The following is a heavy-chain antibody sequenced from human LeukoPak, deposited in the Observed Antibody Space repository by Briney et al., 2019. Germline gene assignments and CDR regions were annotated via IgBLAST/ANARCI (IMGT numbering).Heavy chain of an antibody. Sequence: GTSLRLSCAASGFTFSSYGMHWVRQAPCRGLEGVAVISYDGSNKFYADFVKGRFTISRDNSKNTMFLQMNSVRPDDTAVFYCAKLAPGGWNRGLDVWGRGTLVSVSS. D-gene: IGHD1-1*01. CDR1: GFTFSSYG. CDR2: ISYDGSNK. CDR3: AKLAPGGWNRGLDV. J-gene: IGHJ2*01. V-gene: IGHV3-30*18.